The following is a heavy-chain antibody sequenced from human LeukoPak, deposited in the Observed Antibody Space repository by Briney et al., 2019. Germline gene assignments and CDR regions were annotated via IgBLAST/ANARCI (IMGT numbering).Heavy chain of an antibody. J-gene: IGHJ4*02. CDR2: VSYSGST. Sequence: SETLSLTCTISGGSISSYYWSWIRRPPGKGLEWIGYVSYSGSTNYNPSLKSRVTISLDTSKNQFSLKLSSMTAADTAVYYCATIAVTAPFDSWGQGTPVTVSS. D-gene: IGHD6-19*01. V-gene: IGHV4-59*01. CDR3: ATIAVTAPFDS. CDR1: GGSISSYY.